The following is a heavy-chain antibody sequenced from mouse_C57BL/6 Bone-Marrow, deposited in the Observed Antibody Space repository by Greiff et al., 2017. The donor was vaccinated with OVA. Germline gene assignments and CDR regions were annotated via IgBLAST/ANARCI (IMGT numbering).Heavy chain of an antibody. D-gene: IGHD2-5*01. CDR2: IDPSDSYT. CDR3: ARKRIYYSNYEGYWYFDV. J-gene: IGHJ1*01. V-gene: IGHV1-69*01. CDR1: GYTFTSYW. Sequence: QVQLQQSGAELVMPGASVKLSCKASGYTFTSYWMHWVKQRPGQGLEWIGEIDPSDSYTNYNQKFKGKSTLTVDKSSSTAYMQLSSRTSEDSAVCYCARKRIYYSNYEGYWYFDVWGAGTTVTVSS.